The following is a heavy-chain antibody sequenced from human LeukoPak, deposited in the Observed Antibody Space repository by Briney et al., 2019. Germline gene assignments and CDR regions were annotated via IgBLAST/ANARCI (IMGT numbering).Heavy chain of an antibody. CDR2: IYYSGST. V-gene: IGHV4-59*12. J-gene: IGHJ4*02. CDR3: AREGGFYRPLDY. CDR1: GGSISSYY. D-gene: IGHD3-3*01. Sequence: SETLSLTCTVSGGSISSYYWSWIRRPPGKGLEWIGYIYYSGSTNYNPSLKSRVTISVDTSKNQFSLKLSSVTAADTAVYYCAREGGFYRPLDYLGQGTLVTVSS.